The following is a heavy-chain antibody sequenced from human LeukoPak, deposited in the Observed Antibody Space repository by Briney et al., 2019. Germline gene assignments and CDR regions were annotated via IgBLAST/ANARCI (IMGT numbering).Heavy chain of an antibody. J-gene: IGHJ4*02. V-gene: IGHV3-23*01. CDR3: AKDRLSRFYFDY. CDR2: ISGSGGST. Sequence: GGSLRLSCAASGLTFSSYAMSWVRQAPGKGLEWVSAISGSGGSTYYADSVKGRFTISRDNSKNTLYLQMNSLRAEDTAVYYCAKDRLSRFYFDYWGQGTLVTVSS. CDR1: GLTFSSYA. D-gene: IGHD4-17*01.